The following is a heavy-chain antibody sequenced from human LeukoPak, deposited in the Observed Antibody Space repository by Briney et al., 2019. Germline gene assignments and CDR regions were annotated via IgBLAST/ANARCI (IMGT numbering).Heavy chain of an antibody. CDR1: GFTFSSHG. V-gene: IGHV3-23*01. Sequence: SGGSLRLSCAASGFTFSSHGMSWVRQAPGKGLEWVSAISGSGGSTYYADSVKGRFTISRDNAKNSVYLQMNSLRAEDTALYYCVRRQGSGYYFGIDYWGQGTLVTVSS. CDR2: ISGSGGST. CDR3: VRRQGSGYYFGIDY. J-gene: IGHJ4*02. D-gene: IGHD3-22*01.